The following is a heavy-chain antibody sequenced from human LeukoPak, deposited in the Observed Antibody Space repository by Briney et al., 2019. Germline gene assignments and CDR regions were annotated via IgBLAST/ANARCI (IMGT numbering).Heavy chain of an antibody. Sequence: ASVKVSCKASGYTFTGHYMHWVRQAPGQGLEWMGWINPNGGGTNYAQQFQGRVTMTSDTSISTAYMELSSLRSDDTAVYYCARDSYSGSYYYWGQGTLVTVSS. CDR2: INPNGGGT. CDR3: ARDSYSGSYYY. D-gene: IGHD1-26*01. CDR1: GYTFTGHY. J-gene: IGHJ4*02. V-gene: IGHV1-2*02.